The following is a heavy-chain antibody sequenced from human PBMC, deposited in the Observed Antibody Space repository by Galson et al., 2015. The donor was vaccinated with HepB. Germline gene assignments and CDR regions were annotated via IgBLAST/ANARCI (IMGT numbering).Heavy chain of an antibody. CDR2: IIPISGTA. J-gene: IGHJ4*02. CDR3: AISRGGYSYGSFDY. D-gene: IGHD5-18*01. CDR1: GGTFSRYA. V-gene: IGHV1-69*13. Sequence: SVKVSCKASGGTFSRYAISWVRQAPGQGLEWMGGIIPISGTANYAQKFQGRVTITADESTSTANMDLSSLRSEDTAVYHCAISRGGYSYGSFDYWGQGTLVTVSS.